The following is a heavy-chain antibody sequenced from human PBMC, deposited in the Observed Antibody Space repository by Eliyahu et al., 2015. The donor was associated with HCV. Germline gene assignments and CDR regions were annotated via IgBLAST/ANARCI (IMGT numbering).Heavy chain of an antibody. CDR1: GFTFSSXA. CDR3: AKDRAGDYSSDFDY. D-gene: IGHD4-17*01. J-gene: IGHJ4*02. V-gene: IGHV3-23*01. Sequence: EVQLLESGGGLVQPGGSLXLSCAASGFTFSSXAMSWVRQAPGKGLGWVSAISGSGGSTYYADSVKGRFTISRDNSKNTLYLQMNSLRAEDTAVYYCAKDRAGDYSSDFDYWGQGTLVTVSS. CDR2: ISGSGGST.